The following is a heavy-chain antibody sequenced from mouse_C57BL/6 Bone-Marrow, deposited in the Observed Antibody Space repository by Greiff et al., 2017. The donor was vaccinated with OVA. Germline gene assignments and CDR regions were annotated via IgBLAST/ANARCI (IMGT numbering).Heavy chain of an antibody. D-gene: IGHD1-2*01. CDR3: ASGSRGFAY. V-gene: IGHV1-54*01. CDR1: GYAFTNYL. CDR2: INPGSGGT. Sequence: QVQLKQSGAELVRPGTSVKVSCKASGYAFTNYLIEWVKQRPGQGLEWIGVINPGSGGTNYNEKFKGKATLTADKSSSTAYMQLSSLTSEDSAVYFCASGSRGFAYWGQGTLVTVSA. J-gene: IGHJ3*01.